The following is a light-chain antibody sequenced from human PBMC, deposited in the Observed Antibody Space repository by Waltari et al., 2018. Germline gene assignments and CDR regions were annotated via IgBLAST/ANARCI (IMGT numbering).Light chain of an antibody. CDR3: CSYTGTDTYV. V-gene: IGLV2-14*01. J-gene: IGLJ1*01. CDR2: DVS. Sequence: QSALTQPASVSGSPGHSITIPCPGSMNAIGFFPYVSWYQHHPGQAPKLLIYDVSNRPSGVSSRFSGSKSGSTASLAISGLQTEDEADYYCCSYTGTDTYVFGTGTKVTVL. CDR1: MNAIGFFPY.